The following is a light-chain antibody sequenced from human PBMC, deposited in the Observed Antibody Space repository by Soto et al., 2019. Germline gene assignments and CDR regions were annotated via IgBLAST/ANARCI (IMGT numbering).Light chain of an antibody. V-gene: IGKV1-5*03. CDR3: QQYNSYPVT. CDR2: KAS. Sequence: DIQMTQSPSTLSASVGDRVTITCRASQSISSWLAWYQQKPGKAPKLLIYKASSLESGVPSRFSGSGSGTEFTLTISSLQSDDFATYCCQQYNSYPVTFGQGTKVEIK. J-gene: IGKJ1*01. CDR1: QSISSW.